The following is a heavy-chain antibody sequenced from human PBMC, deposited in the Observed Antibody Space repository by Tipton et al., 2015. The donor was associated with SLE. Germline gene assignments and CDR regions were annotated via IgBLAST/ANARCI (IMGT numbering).Heavy chain of an antibody. D-gene: IGHD2-2*01. CDR1: GFTFSSYG. V-gene: IGHV3-23*01. CDR3: AKTGVVPAAMVGDAFDI. J-gene: IGHJ3*02. CDR2: ISGSGIST. Sequence: SLRLSCAASGFTFSSYGMSWVRQAPGKGLEWVSAISGSGISTYYADSVKGRFTISRDNSKNTLYLQMNSLRAEDTAVYYCAKTGVVPAAMVGDAFDIWGQGTMVTVSS.